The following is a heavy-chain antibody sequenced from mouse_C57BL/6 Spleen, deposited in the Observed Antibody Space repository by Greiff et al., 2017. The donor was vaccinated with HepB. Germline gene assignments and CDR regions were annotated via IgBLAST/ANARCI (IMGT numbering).Heavy chain of an antibody. Sequence: EVKVEESGGGLVQPGGSMKLSCVASGFTFSNYWMNWVRQSPEKGLEWVAQIRLKSDNYATHYAESVKGRFTISRDDSKSSVYLQMNNLRAEDTGIYYCTGGDDYDDYWYFDVWGTGTTVTVSS. V-gene: IGHV6-3*01. CDR2: IRLKSDNYAT. J-gene: IGHJ1*03. CDR3: TGGDDYDDYWYFDV. D-gene: IGHD2-4*01. CDR1: GFTFSNYW.